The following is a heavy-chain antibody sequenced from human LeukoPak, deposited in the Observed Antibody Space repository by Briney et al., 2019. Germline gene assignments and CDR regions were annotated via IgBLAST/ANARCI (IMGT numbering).Heavy chain of an antibody. CDR2: IKQDGSEK. V-gene: IGHV3-7*04. Sequence: PGGSLRLSCAASGFTFSSYWMSWVRQAPGKGLEWVANIKQDGSEKDYVDSVKGRFTISRDNAKNSLYLEMKSLRAEDTAVYYCARAFIAVAADYWGQGTLVTVSS. J-gene: IGHJ4*02. CDR3: ARAFIAVAADY. D-gene: IGHD6-19*01. CDR1: GFTFSSYW.